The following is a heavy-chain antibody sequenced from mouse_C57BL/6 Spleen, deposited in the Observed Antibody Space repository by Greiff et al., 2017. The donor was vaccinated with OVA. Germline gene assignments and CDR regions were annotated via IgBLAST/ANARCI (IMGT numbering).Heavy chain of an antibody. Sequence: VQLQKAGPERVKSGASVKIPCKASGYTFTDYNMDWVTQSPLNILESLLSLNPNNVCTIYNQKFKGKATLTVDKSSSTAYMELRSLTSEDTAVYDGARTTGSSLYYYAMDYWGQGTSVTVSA. CDR3: ARTTGSSLYYYAMDY. J-gene: IGHJ4*01. CDR2: LNPNNVCT. V-gene: IGHV1-18*01. CDR1: GYTFTDYN. D-gene: IGHD1-1*01.